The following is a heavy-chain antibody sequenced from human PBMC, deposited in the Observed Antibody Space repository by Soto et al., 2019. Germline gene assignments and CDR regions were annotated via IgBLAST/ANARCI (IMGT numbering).Heavy chain of an antibody. D-gene: IGHD2-21*02. J-gene: IGHJ1*01. CDR3: AGHPRDWSLHD. Sequence: SETLSLTCNVSGASISHSDSYWAWIRQPPGTGLEWIATIYHNGITYNTPSLKRRLTITVDTSTNQFSLKLTSVTAGDTAMYYCAGHPRDWSLHDWGQGTLVTVSS. V-gene: IGHV4-39*01. CDR2: IYHNGIT. CDR1: GASISHSDSY.